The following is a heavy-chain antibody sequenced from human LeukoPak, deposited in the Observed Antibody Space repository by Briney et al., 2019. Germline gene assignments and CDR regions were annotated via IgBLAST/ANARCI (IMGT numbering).Heavy chain of an antibody. CDR1: GVXLSPYG. CDR3: ARGGGYSYGPHYYSYGMDV. D-gene: IGHD5-18*01. CDR2: ISYEGGTQ. J-gene: IGHJ6*02. V-gene: IGHV3-30*03. Sequence: GGSLRLSCAASGVXLSPYGIHWVRQAPGKGLEWVAVISYEGGTQHYADSVKGRFTISRDNAKNSLYLQMNSLRDEDTAVYYCARGGGYSYGPHYYSYGMDVWGQGTTVTVSS.